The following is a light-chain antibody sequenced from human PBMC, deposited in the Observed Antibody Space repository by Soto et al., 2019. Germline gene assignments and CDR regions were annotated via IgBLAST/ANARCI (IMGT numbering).Light chain of an antibody. CDR1: SSDVGGYNY. Sequence: QSALTQPASVSGSPGQSITISCTGTSSDVGGYNYVSWYQQHPGKAPKLMIYEVSNRPSGVSNRFSGSKSGNTASLTISGSQAEDEADDYCSSYTSSSAGVFGGGTKLTVL. J-gene: IGLJ3*02. CDR2: EVS. V-gene: IGLV2-14*01. CDR3: SSYTSSSAGV.